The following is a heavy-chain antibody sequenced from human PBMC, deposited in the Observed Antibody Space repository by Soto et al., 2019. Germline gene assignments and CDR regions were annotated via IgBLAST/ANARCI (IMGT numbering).Heavy chain of an antibody. V-gene: IGHV1-2*04. CDR3: ARARTYYYDSSGSYGMDV. Sequence: GASVKVSCKASGYTFTGYYMHWVRQAPGQGLEWMGWINPNSGGTNYAQKFQGWVTMTRDTSISTAYMELSRLRSDDTAVYYCARARTYYYDSSGSYGMDVWGQGTTVTVSS. CDR2: INPNSGGT. D-gene: IGHD3-22*01. CDR1: GYTFTGYY. J-gene: IGHJ6*02.